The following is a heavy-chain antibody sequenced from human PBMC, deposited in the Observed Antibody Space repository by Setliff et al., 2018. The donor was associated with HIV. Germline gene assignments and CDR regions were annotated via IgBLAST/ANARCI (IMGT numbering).Heavy chain of an antibody. J-gene: IGHJ4*02. V-gene: IGHV3-7*01. Sequence: GGSLRLSCAASGFSFSNAWMSWLRLAPGKGLEWVANISPDGSERYSVDSVRGRFTVSRDNAKNSLYLQMSSLRAEDTAVYYCTRTYCSSTSCYDDCWGQGTLVTVSS. CDR1: GFSFSNAW. CDR2: ISPDGSER. D-gene: IGHD2-2*01. CDR3: TRTYCSSTSCYDDC.